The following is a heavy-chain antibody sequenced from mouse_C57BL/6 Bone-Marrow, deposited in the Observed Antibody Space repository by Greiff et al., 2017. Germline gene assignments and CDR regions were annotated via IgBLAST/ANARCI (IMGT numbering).Heavy chain of an antibody. D-gene: IGHD2-3*01. CDR1: GYAFSSYW. V-gene: IGHV1-80*01. J-gene: IGHJ4*01. CDR2: LYPGDGDT. CDR3: ARWSPMDYARDY. Sequence: QVQLQQSGAELVKPGASVKISCKASGYAFSSYWMNWVKQRPGTGLEWIGQLYPGDGDTNYNGKFKGKATLTADKSSSTAYMQLSSLTSEDSAVYFCARWSPMDYARDYWGQGTSVTVSS.